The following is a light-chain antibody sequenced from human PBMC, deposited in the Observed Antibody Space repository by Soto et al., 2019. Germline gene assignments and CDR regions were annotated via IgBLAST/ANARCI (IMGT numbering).Light chain of an antibody. J-gene: IGKJ1*01. Sequence: EIVMTQSPATLSVSPGERATLSCGASQSVSSNLAWYQQKPGQAPRLLMYGASTRATGIPARFSGSGSGKEFTLPISSLQSEDFAVYYCQQYNNWPPWTFGQGTKVEIK. CDR3: QQYNNWPPWT. CDR1: QSVSSN. V-gene: IGKV3-15*01. CDR2: GAS.